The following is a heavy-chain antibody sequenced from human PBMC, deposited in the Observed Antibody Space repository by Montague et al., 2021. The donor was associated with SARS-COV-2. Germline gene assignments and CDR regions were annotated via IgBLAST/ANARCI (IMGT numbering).Heavy chain of an antibody. CDR2: IKQDGSEK. CDR3: ARHPTNYDFWSGYSYYWYFDL. V-gene: IGHV3-7*01. CDR1: GFIFSSYW. Sequence: SLRLSCAASGFIFSSYWMSWVRQAPGKGLEWVAHIKQDGSEKYYVDSVKGRFTISRDNAKNSLYLQINSLRAEDTAVYYCARHPTNYDFWSGYSYYWYFDLWGRGTLVTVSS. J-gene: IGHJ2*01. D-gene: IGHD3-3*01.